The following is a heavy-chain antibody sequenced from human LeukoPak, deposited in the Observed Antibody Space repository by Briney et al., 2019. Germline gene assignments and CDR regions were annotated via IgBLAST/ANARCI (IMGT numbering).Heavy chain of an antibody. CDR1: GGSISSSSFY. D-gene: IGHD6-13*01. V-gene: IGHV4-39*07. CDR3: ASGYSSHDAFDI. Sequence: SSETLSLTCTVSGGSISSSSFYWGWIRQPPGRGLEWIGSIYYSGSTNYNPSLKSRVTISVDTSKNQFSLKLSSVTAADTAVYYCASGYSSHDAFDIWGQGTMVTVSS. CDR2: IYYSGST. J-gene: IGHJ3*02.